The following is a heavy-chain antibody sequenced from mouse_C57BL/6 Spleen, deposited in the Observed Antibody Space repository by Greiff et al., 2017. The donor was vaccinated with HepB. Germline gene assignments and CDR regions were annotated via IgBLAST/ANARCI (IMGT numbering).Heavy chain of an antibody. D-gene: IGHD2-1*01. V-gene: IGHV1-64*01. Sequence: QVQLQQPGAELVKPGASVKLSCKASGYTFTSYWMHWVKQRPGQGLEWIGMIHPNSGSTNYNEKFKSKATLTVDKSSSTAYMQLSSLTSEDSAVYYCARRRGNYVGYAMDYWGQGTSVTVSS. J-gene: IGHJ4*01. CDR1: GYTFTSYW. CDR2: IHPNSGST. CDR3: ARRRGNYVGYAMDY.